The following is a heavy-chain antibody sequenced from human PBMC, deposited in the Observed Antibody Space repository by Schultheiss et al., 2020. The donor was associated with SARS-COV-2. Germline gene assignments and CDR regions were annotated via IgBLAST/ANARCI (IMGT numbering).Heavy chain of an antibody. CDR2: IWYDGSNK. CDR1: GFTFSSYA. V-gene: IGHV3-33*08. Sequence: GGSLRLSCAASGFTFSSYAMSWVRQAPGKGLEWVAFIWYDGSNKYYADSVKGRFTISRDNSKNTLYLQMNSLRAEDTAVYYCARGRLDSFDIWGQGTMVTVSS. J-gene: IGHJ3*02. CDR3: ARGRLDSFDI.